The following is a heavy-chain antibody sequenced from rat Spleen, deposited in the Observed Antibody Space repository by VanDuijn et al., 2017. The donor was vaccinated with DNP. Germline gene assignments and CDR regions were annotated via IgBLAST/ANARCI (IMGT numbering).Heavy chain of an antibody. V-gene: IGHV5S10*01. CDR1: GFNFNDYW. D-gene: IGHD1-6*01. J-gene: IGHJ2*01. Sequence: EVKLVESGGGLVQPGRSLKLSCAASGFNFNDYWMAWVRQAPKKGLEWVATIIYDGSGTYHRDSVKGRFTISRDNAKSTLYLQMDSLRSEDTATYYCATEDYGYPFAYWGQGVMVTVSS. CDR2: IIYDGSGT. CDR3: ATEDYGYPFAY.